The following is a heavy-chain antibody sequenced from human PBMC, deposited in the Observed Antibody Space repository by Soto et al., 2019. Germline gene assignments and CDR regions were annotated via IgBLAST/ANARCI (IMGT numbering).Heavy chain of an antibody. CDR2: ISPRCGIR. V-gene: IGHV3-11*01. CDR1: GFSFSDYY. Sequence: GGSLRLSCAASGFSFSDYYMNWIRQAPGQGLDWLSFISPRCGIRYIADSIRDRFTFSRDNASRSRYLQKNSLRTQGTAIYYCELIGPRFTELLENCGNGPLVTLSS. J-gene: IGHJ4*01. D-gene: IGHD6-6*01. CDR3: ELIGPRFTELLEN.